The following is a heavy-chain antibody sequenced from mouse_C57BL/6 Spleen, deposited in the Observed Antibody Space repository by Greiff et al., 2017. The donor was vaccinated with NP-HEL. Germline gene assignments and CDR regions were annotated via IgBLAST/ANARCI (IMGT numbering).Heavy chain of an antibody. V-gene: IGHV1-80*01. CDR3: AREGDYDGTAYFDY. Sequence: VQLQQSGAELVKPGASVKISCKASGYAFSSYWMNWVKQRPGKGLEWIGQIYPGDGDTNYNGKFKGKATLTADKSSSTAYMQLSSLTSEDSAVYCCAREGDYDGTAYFDYWGQGTTLTVSS. D-gene: IGHD2-4*01. CDR1: GYAFSSYW. J-gene: IGHJ2*01. CDR2: IYPGDGDT.